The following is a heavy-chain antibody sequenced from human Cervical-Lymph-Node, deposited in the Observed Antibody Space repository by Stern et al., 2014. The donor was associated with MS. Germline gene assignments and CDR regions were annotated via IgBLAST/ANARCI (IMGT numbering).Heavy chain of an antibody. D-gene: IGHD3-3*01. CDR2: IWYDGSNK. J-gene: IGHJ6*02. CDR3: ARDRRFLEWLSPNYYYYGMDV. Sequence: VQLVESGGGVVQPGRSLRLSCAASGFTFSSYGMHWVRQAPGQGLAWVSVIWYDGSNKYYADSVKGRFTISRDNSKNTLYLQMNSLRAEDTAVYYCARDRRFLEWLSPNYYYYGMDVWGQGTTVTVSS. CDR1: GFTFSSYG. V-gene: IGHV3-33*01.